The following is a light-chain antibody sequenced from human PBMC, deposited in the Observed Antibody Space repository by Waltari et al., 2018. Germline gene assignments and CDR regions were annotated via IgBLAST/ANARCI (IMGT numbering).Light chain of an antibody. CDR1: SSDVGGYNY. CDR2: DVS. Sequence: QSALTQPASVSGSPGQSITISCPGTSSDVGGYNYFSWYQQQPGKAPKLMIYDVSNRPSGVSNRFSGSKSGNTASLTISGLQAEDEADYYCSSYTSSSTWVFGGGTKLTVL. J-gene: IGLJ3*02. CDR3: SSYTSSSTWV. V-gene: IGLV2-14*01.